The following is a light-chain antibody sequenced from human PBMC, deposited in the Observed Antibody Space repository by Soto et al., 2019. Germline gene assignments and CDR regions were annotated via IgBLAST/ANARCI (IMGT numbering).Light chain of an antibody. V-gene: IGLV2-14*01. CDR1: ISYVCVYNY. Sequence: QSVLTHPASVSRSRGHSITISFTGTISYVCVYNYVSWYQQHPGNAPRIMIYEVNNRHSGVPNRLSGSKSGNKDSLTISGLQAEDEADYYCSSKTSRRTPLVFGTGTKVTVL. CDR2: EVN. CDR3: SSKTSRRTPLV. J-gene: IGLJ1*01.